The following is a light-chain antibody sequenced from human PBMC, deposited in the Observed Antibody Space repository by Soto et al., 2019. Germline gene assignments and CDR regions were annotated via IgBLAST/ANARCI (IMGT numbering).Light chain of an antibody. CDR1: DSDVGLYNY. CDR3: SSFTASSTLV. CDR2: EVS. J-gene: IGLJ1*01. V-gene: IGLV2-14*01. Sequence: QSALTQPASVSGSPGRSITISCTGTDSDVGLYNYVSWYQQSPGKAPQLVISEVSNRPSGVSDRFSGSKAGNTASLTISGLQPEDEADYYCSSFTASSTLVFGTGIKVTVL.